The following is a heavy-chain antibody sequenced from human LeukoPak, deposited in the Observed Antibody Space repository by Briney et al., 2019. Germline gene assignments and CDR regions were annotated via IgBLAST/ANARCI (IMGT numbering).Heavy chain of an antibody. V-gene: IGHV4-39*01. CDR3: ARHPRREPIYAFDI. D-gene: IGHD1-26*01. CDR1: GGSISSYY. J-gene: IGHJ3*02. CDR2: IYYGGST. Sequence: PSETLSLTCTVSGGSISSYYWGWIRQPPGKGLEWIGSIYYGGSTYYNPSLKSRVTISVDTSKNQFSLKLSSVTAADTAVYYCARHPRREPIYAFDIWGQGTMVTVSS.